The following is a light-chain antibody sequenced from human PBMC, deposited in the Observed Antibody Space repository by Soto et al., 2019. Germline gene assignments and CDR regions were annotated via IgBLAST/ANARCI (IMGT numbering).Light chain of an antibody. Sequence: DVLMTQTPFSLSVTPGQPASISCKSSESLLDSDDGNTYLDWYLQKPGQSPQLLIYTLSYRASGVPDRFSGSGSGTDFTVTISRLEPEDFAVYYCQQYSSSRTFGQGTKVDI. CDR3: QQYSSSRT. V-gene: IGKV2-40*01. CDR2: TLS. CDR1: ESLLDSDDGNTY. J-gene: IGKJ1*01.